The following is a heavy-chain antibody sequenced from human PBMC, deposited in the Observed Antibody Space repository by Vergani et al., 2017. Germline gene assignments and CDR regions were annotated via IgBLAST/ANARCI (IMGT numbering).Heavy chain of an antibody. CDR3: AKEEWLSFDY. Sequence: VQLLESGGGLVQPGRSLRLSCAASGFTFSSYGMHWVRQAPGKGLEWVAVISYDGSNKYYADSVKGRFTISRDNSKNTLYLQMNSLRAEDTAVYYCAKEEWLSFDYWGQGTLVTVSS. CDR2: ISYDGSNK. V-gene: IGHV3-30*18. D-gene: IGHD3-3*01. CDR1: GFTFSSYG. J-gene: IGHJ4*02.